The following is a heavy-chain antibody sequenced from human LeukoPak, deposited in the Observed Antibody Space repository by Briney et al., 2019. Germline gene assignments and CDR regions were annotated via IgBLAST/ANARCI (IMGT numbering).Heavy chain of an antibody. J-gene: IGHJ5*02. Sequence: SETLSLTCTVSGYSISSGYYWGWIRQPPGKGLEWIGSIYHSGSTYYNPSLKSRVTISVDTSKNQFSLKLSSVTAADTAVYYCARSSSPAEGNWFDPWGQGTLVTVSS. V-gene: IGHV4-38-2*02. D-gene: IGHD6-13*01. CDR1: GYSISSGYY. CDR2: IYHSGST. CDR3: ARSSSPAEGNWFDP.